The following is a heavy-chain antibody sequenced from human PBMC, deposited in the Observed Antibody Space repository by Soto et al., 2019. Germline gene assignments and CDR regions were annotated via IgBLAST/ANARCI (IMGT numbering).Heavy chain of an antibody. Sequence: PSETLSLTCTVSGGSLSSGGYYWSWIRQHPGKGLEWIGYIYYSGSTYYNPSLKSRVTISVDTSKNQFSLKLSSVTAADTAVYYCARERRDCSSTSCFNYYYYGMDVWGKGTTVTVSS. CDR2: IYYSGST. J-gene: IGHJ6*04. D-gene: IGHD2-2*01. CDR3: ARERRDCSSTSCFNYYYYGMDV. V-gene: IGHV4-31*03. CDR1: GGSLSSGGYY.